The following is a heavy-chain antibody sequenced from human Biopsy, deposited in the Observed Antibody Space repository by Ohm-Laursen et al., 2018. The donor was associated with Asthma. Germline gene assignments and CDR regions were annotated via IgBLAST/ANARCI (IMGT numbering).Heavy chain of an antibody. J-gene: IGHJ4*02. CDR1: GYTFTSNA. CDR3: ATVGQLLSSSGYYFAY. D-gene: IGHD3-22*01. Sequence: ASVKVSCKASGYTFTSNAIHWMRQAPGQSLEWMAWLNPVNGNTKYSQQFQGRVTITRDTSTSTGFMELSRLTSDDTAVYYCATVGQLLSSSGYYFAYWGQGTRVTVSS. V-gene: IGHV1-3*01. CDR2: LNPVNGNT.